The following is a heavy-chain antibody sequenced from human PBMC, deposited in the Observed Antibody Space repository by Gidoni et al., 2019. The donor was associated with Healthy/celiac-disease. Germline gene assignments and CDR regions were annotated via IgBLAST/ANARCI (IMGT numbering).Heavy chain of an antibody. CDR3: ARDRGDYGDYSRDY. CDR1: GFTFSSYA. J-gene: IGHJ4*02. V-gene: IGHV3-30-3*01. D-gene: IGHD4-17*01. Sequence: QVQLVESGGGVVQPGRSLRLSCAASGFTFSSYAMHWVRQAPGKGLEWVAVISYDGSNKYYADSVKGRFTISRDNSKNTLYLQMNSLRAEDTAVYYCARDRGDYGDYSRDYWGQGTLVTVSS. CDR2: ISYDGSNK.